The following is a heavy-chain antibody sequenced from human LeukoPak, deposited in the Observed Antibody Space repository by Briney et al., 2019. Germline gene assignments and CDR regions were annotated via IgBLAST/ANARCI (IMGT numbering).Heavy chain of an antibody. CDR3: AREDYISSCPDY. CDR1: GYTFTGYY. J-gene: IGHJ4*02. D-gene: IGHD6-13*01. V-gene: IGHV1-2*02. CDR2: INPNSGGT. Sequence: ASVKVSCKASGYTFTGYYMHWVRQAPGQGLEWMGWINPNSGGTNYAQKFQGRVTMTRDTSISTAYMELSRLRSDDTAVYYCAREDYISSCPDYWGQGTPVTVSS.